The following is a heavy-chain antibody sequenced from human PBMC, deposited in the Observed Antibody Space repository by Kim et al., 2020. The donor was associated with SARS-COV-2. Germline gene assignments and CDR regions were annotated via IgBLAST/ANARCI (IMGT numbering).Heavy chain of an antibody. J-gene: IGHJ4*01. V-gene: IGHV3-23*01. CDR3: VRGGMKSGFDI. D-gene: IGHD1-26*01. CDR1: GFTFSASD. Sequence: GGSLRLSCATSGFTFSASDMDWVRQAPGKGLEWVSRITKGGTSTYYADSVEGRFTISSDKAKNTLFLHMNSLRVEDTALYYCVRGGMKSGFDIWGQGTQV. CDR2: ITKGGTST.